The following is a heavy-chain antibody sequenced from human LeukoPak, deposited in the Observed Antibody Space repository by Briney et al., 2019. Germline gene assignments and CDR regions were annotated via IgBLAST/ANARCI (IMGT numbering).Heavy chain of an antibody. D-gene: IGHD4-11*01. J-gene: IGHJ4*02. CDR1: GFTFSSYG. CDR3: ARDQAYSFDY. V-gene: IGHV3-48*01. CDR2: IGSSSSPI. Sequence: PGGSLRLSCAASGFTFSSYGMNWVRQAPEKGLEWVSYIGSSSSPIYYADSVKGRFTISRDNAKNSLYLQMDSLRAEDTAVYYCARDQAYSFDYWGQGTLVTVSS.